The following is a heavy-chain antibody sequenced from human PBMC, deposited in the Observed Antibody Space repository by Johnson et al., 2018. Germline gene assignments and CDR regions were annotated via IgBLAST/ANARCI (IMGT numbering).Heavy chain of an antibody. V-gene: IGHV3-23*04. D-gene: IGHD1-26*01. CDR3: ATEGGSYGQNVSYFQH. Sequence: VQLVQSGGGVVQPGRSXRLSCAASGFTFSSYAMSWVRQAPGKGLEWVSAISGSGGSTYYADSVKGRFTISRDNSKNTLYLQMNSLRAEDTAVYYCATEGGSYGQNVSYFQHWGQGTLVTVSS. J-gene: IGHJ1*01. CDR1: GFTFSSYA. CDR2: ISGSGGST.